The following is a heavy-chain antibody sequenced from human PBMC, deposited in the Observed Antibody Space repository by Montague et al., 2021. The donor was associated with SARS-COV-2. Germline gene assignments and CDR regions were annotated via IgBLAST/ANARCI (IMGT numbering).Heavy chain of an antibody. CDR3: ARDSYSRSWFKY. Sequence: SETLSLTCTVSPVSDGPIRSSTYSWGLIRQSPGKGLEWIWSIDYXGNTDYNPSLKSRVTMSEDTSKSQLSLRVRSVTAADTAIYYCARDSYSRSWFKYWGQGTLVTVSS. CDR1: PVSDGPIRSSTYS. V-gene: IGHV4-39*02. CDR2: IDYXGNT. J-gene: IGHJ1*01. D-gene: IGHD6-13*01.